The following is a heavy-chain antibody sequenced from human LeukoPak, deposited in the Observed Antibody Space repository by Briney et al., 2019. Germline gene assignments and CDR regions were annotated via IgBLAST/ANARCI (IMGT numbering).Heavy chain of an antibody. V-gene: IGHV4-39*07. D-gene: IGHD2-21*02. J-gene: IGHJ4*02. CDR3: ARGPPYIVVVTAIGFFDY. CDR2: IYYSGST. Sequence: PSETLSLTCTVSGDSISSSRYYWGWIRQPPGKGLEWLGSIYYSGSTFYNPSLRSRVTISVDTSKNQFSLKLSSVTAADTAVYYCARGPPYIVVVTAIGFFDYWGQGTLVTVSS. CDR1: GDSISSSRYY.